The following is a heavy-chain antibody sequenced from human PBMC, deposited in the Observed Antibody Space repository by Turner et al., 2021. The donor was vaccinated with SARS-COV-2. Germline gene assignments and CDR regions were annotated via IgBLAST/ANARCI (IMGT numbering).Heavy chain of an antibody. CDR1: GITFSSHG. D-gene: IGHD3-22*01. Sequence: QVQLVESGGAVVQPGRSLRLSCAASGITFSSHGMHWVRQAQGKGLEWVAVIWNDGSQKYYADSVKGRFTISRDNSKNMLYLQMNSLRAEDTAVYYCARLDDSGHWGAFDIWGQGTMVTVSS. CDR2: IWNDGSQK. V-gene: IGHV3-33*01. CDR3: ARLDDSGHWGAFDI. J-gene: IGHJ3*02.